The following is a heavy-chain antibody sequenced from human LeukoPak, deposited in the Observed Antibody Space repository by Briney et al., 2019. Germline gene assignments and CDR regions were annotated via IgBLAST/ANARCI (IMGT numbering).Heavy chain of an antibody. CDR3: AREVGAAFDY. CDR1: GGSISSHY. CDR2: IYYSGST. D-gene: IGHD1-26*01. J-gene: IGHJ4*02. V-gene: IGHV4-59*11. Sequence: SETLSLTCTVTGGSISSHYWSWIRQPPGKGLEWIGYIYYSGSTNYNPSLKSRVTISVDTSKNQFSLKLSSVTAADTAVYYCAREVGAAFDYWGQGTLVTVSS.